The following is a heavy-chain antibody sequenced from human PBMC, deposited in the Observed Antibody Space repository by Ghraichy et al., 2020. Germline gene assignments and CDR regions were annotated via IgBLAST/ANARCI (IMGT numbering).Heavy chain of an antibody. Sequence: GESLKISCKGSGYMFSGYWIGWVRQMPGKGLEWMGIIYPHDSDTKYSPSFQGHVTISADKSINTAYLQWSSLKASDTAIYYCARPYYDISTGYYNSAPYYFDFWGQGTLVTVSS. CDR3: ARPYYDISTGYYNSAPYYFDF. D-gene: IGHD3-9*01. CDR2: IYPHDSDT. J-gene: IGHJ4*02. CDR1: GYMFSGYW. V-gene: IGHV5-51*01.